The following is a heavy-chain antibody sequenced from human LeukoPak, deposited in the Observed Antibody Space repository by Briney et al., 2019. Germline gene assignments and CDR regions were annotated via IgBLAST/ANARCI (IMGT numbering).Heavy chain of an antibody. J-gene: IGHJ5*02. V-gene: IGHV1-69*13. Sequence: SVKVSCKASGGTFSSYAISWVRQAPGQGLEWMGGIIPIFGTANYAQKFQGRVTITADESTSTAYMELSSLRSEDTAVYYCARGKNHIVVVPAAIRGWFDPWGQGTLVTVSS. CDR2: IIPIFGTA. CDR3: ARGKNHIVVVPAAIRGWFDP. D-gene: IGHD2-2*02. CDR1: GGTFSSYA.